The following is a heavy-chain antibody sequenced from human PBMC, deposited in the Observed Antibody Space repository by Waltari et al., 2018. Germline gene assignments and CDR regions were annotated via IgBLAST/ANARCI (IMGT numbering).Heavy chain of an antibody. CDR3: ARERGIAAAINYYYYYGMDV. Sequence: QVQLVQSGAEVKKPGASVKVSCKASGYTFTSYDINWVRQATGQGLEWMGWMNPNGGKPGYAQKFQGRVTMTRNTCRSTAYMELSSLRSDDTAVYYCARERGIAAAINYYYYYGMDVWGQGTTVTVSS. V-gene: IGHV1-8*01. J-gene: IGHJ6*02. CDR2: MNPNGGKP. CDR1: GYTFTSYD. D-gene: IGHD6-13*01.